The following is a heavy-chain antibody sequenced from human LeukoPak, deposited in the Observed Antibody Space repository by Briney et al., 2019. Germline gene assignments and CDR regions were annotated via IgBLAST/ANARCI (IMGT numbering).Heavy chain of an antibody. CDR3: ARDRALSDAFDI. Sequence: SGTLSLTCTVSGGSISGYYWNWIRQPPGKGLEWIGYIYYSGSTNYNPSLKSRVTISVDTSKNQFSLKLSSVTAADTAVYYCARDRALSDAFDIWGQGTMVTVSS. CDR1: GGSISGYY. V-gene: IGHV4-59*01. CDR2: IYYSGST. J-gene: IGHJ3*02.